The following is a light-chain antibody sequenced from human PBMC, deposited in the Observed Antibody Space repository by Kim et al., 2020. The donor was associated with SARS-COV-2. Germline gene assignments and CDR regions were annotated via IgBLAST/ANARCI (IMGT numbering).Light chain of an antibody. CDR2: EAS. J-gene: IGKJ1*01. CDR3: QQYNSYPGT. Sequence: SVEDKFTLTCRASQSISSWLSWYQQKPGKAPKLLIYEASSLESGVPSRFSGSGSGTEFTLTISSLQPDDFATYYCQQYNSYPGTFGQGTKVEIK. CDR1: QSISSW. V-gene: IGKV1-5*03.